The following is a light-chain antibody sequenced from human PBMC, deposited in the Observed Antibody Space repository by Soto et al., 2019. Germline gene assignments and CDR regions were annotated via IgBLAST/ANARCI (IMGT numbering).Light chain of an antibody. V-gene: IGKV1-5*03. CDR3: QQYNTYPYT. CDR2: QGS. CDR1: ERIGNW. Sequence: DIQMTQSPSTLSASVGDTVTITCRASERIGNWMAWYQQTPGTAPKLLIYQGSSLRSGVPSRFSGGGYGTEFTLTITRLQPDDFAVYYCQQYNTYPYTFGQGTKLEI. J-gene: IGKJ2*01.